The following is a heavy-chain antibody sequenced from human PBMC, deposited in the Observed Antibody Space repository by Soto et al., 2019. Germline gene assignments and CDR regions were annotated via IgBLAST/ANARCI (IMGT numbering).Heavy chain of an antibody. CDR2: IYYSGST. V-gene: IGHV4-31*03. Sequence: QVQLQESGPGLVKPSQTLSLTCTVSGGSISSGGYYCSWIRQHPGKGLEWIGYIYYSGSTYYNPSLKSRVTISVDTSKNQFSLKLSSVTAADTAVYYCARCGVLPLNFDYWGQGTLVTVSS. D-gene: IGHD1-26*01. CDR1: GGSISSGGYY. J-gene: IGHJ4*02. CDR3: ARCGVLPLNFDY.